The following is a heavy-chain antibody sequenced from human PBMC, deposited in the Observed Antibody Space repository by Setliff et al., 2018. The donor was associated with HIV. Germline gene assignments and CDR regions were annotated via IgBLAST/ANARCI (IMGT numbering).Heavy chain of an antibody. CDR1: GFTFRSYW. Sequence: PGGSLRLSCAASGFTFRSYWLSWVRQAPGKGLEWVASIKEDGSEKYYVDSVKGRFTISRDNARNSLYLQMNSLRVEDTAVYYCVRDFHDSSGYSDFWGQGTLVTVSS. D-gene: IGHD3-22*01. J-gene: IGHJ4*02. CDR2: IKEDGSEK. CDR3: VRDFHDSSGYSDF. V-gene: IGHV3-7*01.